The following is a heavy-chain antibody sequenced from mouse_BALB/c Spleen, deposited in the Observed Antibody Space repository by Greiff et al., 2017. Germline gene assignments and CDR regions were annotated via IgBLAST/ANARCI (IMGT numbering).Heavy chain of an antibody. J-gene: IGHJ3*01. D-gene: IGHD1-2*01. CDR2: ISYSGST. Sequence: EVKLEESGPGLVKPSQSLSLTCTVTGYSITSDYAWNWIRQFPGNKLEWMGYISYSGSTSYNPSLKSRISITRDTSKNQFFLQLNSVTTEDTATYYCARGLLRLNWFAYWGQGTLVTVSA. CDR3: ARGLLRLNWFAY. CDR1: GYSITSDYA. V-gene: IGHV3-2*02.